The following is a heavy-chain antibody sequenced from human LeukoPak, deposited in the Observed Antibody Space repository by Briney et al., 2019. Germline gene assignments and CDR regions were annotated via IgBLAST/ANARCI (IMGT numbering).Heavy chain of an antibody. Sequence: GGSLRLSCAASGFTFSNYGMSWVRQAPGKGLEWVSPISGSGGSTYYADSVKGRFTISRDTSKHTLFLQMNSLRAEDTAVYFCASRADSSGYYFFDYWGQGSLVTVSS. V-gene: IGHV3-23*01. D-gene: IGHD3-22*01. CDR2: ISGSGGST. CDR1: GFTFSNYG. J-gene: IGHJ4*02. CDR3: ASRADSSGYYFFDY.